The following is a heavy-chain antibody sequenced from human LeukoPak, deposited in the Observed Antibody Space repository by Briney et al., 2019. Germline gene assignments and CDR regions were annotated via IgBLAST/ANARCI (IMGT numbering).Heavy chain of an antibody. V-gene: IGHV3-23*01. CDR1: GFTFNNYA. Sequence: GGSLRLSCAASGFTFNNYAMNWVRQAPGKGLEWVSSISGGGETTYYADSAKGRFTISRDNSQDTLYLQMNSLRAEDTAVYYCARDYADYVGYFFFDYWGQGTLVAVSS. D-gene: IGHD4-17*01. CDR2: ISGGGETT. J-gene: IGHJ4*02. CDR3: ARDYADYVGYFFFDY.